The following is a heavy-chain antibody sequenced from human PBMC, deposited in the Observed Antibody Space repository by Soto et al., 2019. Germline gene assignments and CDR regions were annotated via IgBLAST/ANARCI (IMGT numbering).Heavy chain of an antibody. CDR3: AHKTSGRLDP. CDR2: IYWYDDK. V-gene: IGHV2-5*01. CDR1: GFSLTTDGVG. J-gene: IGHJ5*02. Sequence: HITLKESGPTLVRPTQTLTLTCTFSGFSLTTDGVGVGWLRQPPGKAPEWLALIYWYDDKWFNPSLMSRLTITKDTSKNHVILKMTTMEPVETGTYYCAHKTSGRLDPWGQGILVTVSS. D-gene: IGHD3-10*01.